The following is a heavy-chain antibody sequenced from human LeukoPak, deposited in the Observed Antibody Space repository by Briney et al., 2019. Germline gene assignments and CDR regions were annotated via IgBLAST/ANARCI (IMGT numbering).Heavy chain of an antibody. CDR3: VKDLSPVVAAISFDY. Sequence: QPGGSLRLSCSASGSTFSSYAMHWVRQAPGKGLEYVSAISSNGGSTYYADSVKGRFTISRDNSKNTLYLQMSSLRAEDTAVYYCVKDLSPVVAAISFDYWGQGTLVTVSS. CDR2: ISSNGGST. V-gene: IGHV3-64D*06. J-gene: IGHJ4*02. D-gene: IGHD2-15*01. CDR1: GSTFSSYA.